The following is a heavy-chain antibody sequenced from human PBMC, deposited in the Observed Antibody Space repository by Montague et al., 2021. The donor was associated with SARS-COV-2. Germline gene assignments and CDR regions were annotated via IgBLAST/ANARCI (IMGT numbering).Heavy chain of an antibody. V-gene: IGHV4-34*01. CDR1: GGSFSGYY. CDR2: INHSGST. J-gene: IGHJ4*02. CDR3: ARRPHYYDSSGYYYPGPQRYYFDY. Sequence: SETLSLTCAVYGGSFSGYYWSWIRQPPGKGLEWIGEINHSGSTNYNPSXXSRVTISVDTSINQFSLKLSSVTAADTAVYYCARRPHYYDSSGYYYPGPQRYYFDYWGQGTLVTVSS. D-gene: IGHD3-22*01.